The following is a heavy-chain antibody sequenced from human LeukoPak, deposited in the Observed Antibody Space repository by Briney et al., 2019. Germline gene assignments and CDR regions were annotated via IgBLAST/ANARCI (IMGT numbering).Heavy chain of an antibody. CDR1: GFTFSGSA. V-gene: IGHV3-73*01. CDR2: TRSKANSYAT. Sequence: GGSLRLFCAASGFTFSGSAMHWVRQTSGKGLEWVGRTRSKANSYATAYAASVKGRFTISRDDSKNTAYLEMNSLESEDTAVYYCARHAASGGSGVDYWGQGTLVTVSS. CDR3: ARHAASGGSGVDY. D-gene: IGHD3-10*01. J-gene: IGHJ4*02.